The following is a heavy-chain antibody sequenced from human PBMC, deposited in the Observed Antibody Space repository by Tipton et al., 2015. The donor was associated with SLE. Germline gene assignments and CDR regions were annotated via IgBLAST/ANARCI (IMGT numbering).Heavy chain of an antibody. D-gene: IGHD4-17*01. CDR1: NGSISSYY. CDR3: ARSTTTMNLPRFDF. V-gene: IGHV4-59*01. J-gene: IGHJ4*02. Sequence: LRLSCTVSNGSISSYYWSWIRQPPGKGLEWLGYISYGNTKYNPSLRSRLTISVDTSKNQFSLGLSSVTAADTAVYFCARSTTTMNLPRFDFWGLGTLVTVSS. CDR2: ISYGNT.